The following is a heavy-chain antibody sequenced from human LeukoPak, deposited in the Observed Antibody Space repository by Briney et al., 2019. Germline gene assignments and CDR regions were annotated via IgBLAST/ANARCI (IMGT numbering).Heavy chain of an antibody. V-gene: IGHV1-69*13. Sequence: SVKVSCKASGGTFSSYAISWVRQAPGQGLEWMGGIIPIFGTANYAQKFQGRVTITADGSTSTAYMELSSLRSEDTAVYYCARGGAARLHFQNWGQGTLVTVSS. D-gene: IGHD6-6*01. CDR2: IIPIFGTA. CDR1: GGTFSSYA. J-gene: IGHJ1*01. CDR3: ARGGAARLHFQN.